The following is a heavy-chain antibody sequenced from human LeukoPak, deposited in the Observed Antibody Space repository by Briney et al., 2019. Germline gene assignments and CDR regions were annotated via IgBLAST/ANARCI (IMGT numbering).Heavy chain of an antibody. V-gene: IGHV3-21*01. CDR1: GFTFTSYS. CDR2: INTVASYI. J-gene: IGHJ4*02. CDR3: VRLRRNSDRSGFYYYYDN. D-gene: IGHD3-22*01. Sequence: GRSLRLSCAASGFTFTSYSFNWVRQAPGKGLEWVSSINTVASYIYYADSVKGRFTISRDDADNSLYLQMNSLRAEDTAVYFCVRLRRNSDRSGFYYYYDNWGQGTLVTVSS.